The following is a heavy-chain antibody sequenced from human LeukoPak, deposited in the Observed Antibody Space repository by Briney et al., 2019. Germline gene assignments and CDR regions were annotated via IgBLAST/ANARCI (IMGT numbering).Heavy chain of an antibody. J-gene: IGHJ4*02. D-gene: IGHD3-3*01. CDR1: GGSISSGDYY. CDR2: IYYSGST. Sequence: SQTLSLTCTVSGGSISSGDYYWSWIRQPPGKGLEWIGYIYYSGSTYYNPSLMSRVTISVDTSKNQFSLKLSSVTAADTAVYYCARYYDFWSGYKYYFDYWGQGTLVTVSS. CDR3: ARYYDFWSGYKYYFDY. V-gene: IGHV4-30-4*08.